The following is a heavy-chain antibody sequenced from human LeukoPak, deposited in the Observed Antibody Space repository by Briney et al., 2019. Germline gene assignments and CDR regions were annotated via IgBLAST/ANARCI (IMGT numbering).Heavy chain of an antibody. CDR2: IYYSGDT. J-gene: IGHJ6*03. D-gene: IGHD6-19*01. Sequence: SETLSLTCTVSGGSISSSSYYWGWIRQPPGKGLEWIGSIYYSGDTYYNPSLKSRRVTISVDTSKNQFSLRLSSVTAADTAVYYCARHQWHYYYYMGVWGKGSTVTVSS. CDR3: ARHQWHYYYYMGV. V-gene: IGHV4-39*01. CDR1: GGSISSSSYY.